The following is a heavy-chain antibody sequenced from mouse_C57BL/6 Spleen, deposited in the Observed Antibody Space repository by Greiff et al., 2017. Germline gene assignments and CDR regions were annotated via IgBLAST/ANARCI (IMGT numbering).Heavy chain of an antibody. CDR2: IHPNSGST. D-gene: IGHD1-1*01. CDR1: GYTFTSYW. J-gene: IGHJ2*01. Sequence: QVQLQQPGAELVKPGASVKLSCKASGYTFTSYWMHWVKQRPGQGLEWIGMIHPNSGSTNYNEKFKSKATLTVDKSSSTAYMQLSSLTSEDSAVYYCARGRYGSSYGFDYWGQGTTLTVSS. V-gene: IGHV1-64*01. CDR3: ARGRYGSSYGFDY.